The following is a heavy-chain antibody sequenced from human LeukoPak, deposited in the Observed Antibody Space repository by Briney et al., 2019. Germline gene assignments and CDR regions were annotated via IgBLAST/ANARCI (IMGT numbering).Heavy chain of an antibody. J-gene: IGHJ6*03. V-gene: IGHV1-8*03. CDR3: ARRSRFLEWLRYYYYYMDV. D-gene: IGHD3-3*01. CDR2: MNPNSGNT. Sequence: ASVKVSCKASGYTFTSYDINWVRQATGQGLEWMGWMNPNSGNTGYAQKFQGRVTITRNTSISTAYMELSSLRSEDTAVYYCARRSRFLEWLRYYYYYMDVWGKGTTVTVSS. CDR1: GYTFTSYD.